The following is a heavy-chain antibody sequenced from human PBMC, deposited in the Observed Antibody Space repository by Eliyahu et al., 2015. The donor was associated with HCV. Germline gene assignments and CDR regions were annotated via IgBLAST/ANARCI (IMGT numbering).Heavy chain of an antibody. CDR1: GFSLSNGGVG. J-gene: IGHJ5*02. D-gene: IGHD3/OR15-3a*01. V-gene: IGHV2-5*01. CDR2: IFWNEDK. Sequence: QITLKESGPTLVKPTQTLTLTCTFSGFSLSNGGVGVGWIRQPPGKALEWLAHIFWNEDKRYSPSLKTRLTITKDTSKNQVVLRMTNMDPVDTATYFCAHRRDWQHWYDPWGQGTLVTVSS. CDR3: AHRRDWQHWYDP.